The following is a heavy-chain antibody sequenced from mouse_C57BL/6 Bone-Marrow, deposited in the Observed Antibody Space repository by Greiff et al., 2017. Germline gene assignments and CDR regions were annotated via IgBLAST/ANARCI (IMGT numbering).Heavy chain of an antibody. CDR1: GYTFTDYY. V-gene: IGHV1-26*01. D-gene: IGHD2-5*01. CDR2: INTNNGGT. Sequence: EVQLQQSGPELVKPGASVKISCKASGYTFTDYYMNWVKQSHGKSLEWIGDINTNNGGTSYNQKFKCKATLTVDKSSSTAYMELRSLTSEDSAVYYCASYYSNYYSMDYGGQGTSVTVSS. CDR3: ASYYSNYYSMDY. J-gene: IGHJ4*01.